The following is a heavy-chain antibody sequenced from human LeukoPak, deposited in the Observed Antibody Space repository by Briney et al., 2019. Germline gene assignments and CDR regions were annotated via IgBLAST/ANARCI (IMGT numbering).Heavy chain of an antibody. Sequence: ASVKVSCEASGYTFSDYYIQWVRQAPGQGREWMGWINPYTGGTNSAQKFQGRVNKTRDTPSSRAYMVLSRLRSDDTAVYYCARNSPYYSYMDVWGKGTTVTVSS. CDR2: INPYTGGT. D-gene: IGHD2-21*01. J-gene: IGHJ6*03. CDR3: ARNSPYYSYMDV. V-gene: IGHV1-2*02. CDR1: GYTFSDYY.